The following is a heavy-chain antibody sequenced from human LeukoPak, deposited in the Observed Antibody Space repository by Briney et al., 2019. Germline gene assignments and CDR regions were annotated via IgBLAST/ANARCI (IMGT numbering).Heavy chain of an antibody. V-gene: IGHV4-39*07. Sequence: PSEALSLTCSVSGDSITSGADYWAWLRQPPGKGLEWIGSVYYSGSIKYNPSLKGRVSISRDMSKNQFSLNLNSVNATDTAVYYCARRDYAAWFDPWGQGTLVTVSS. D-gene: IGHD4/OR15-4a*01. CDR3: ARRDYAAWFDP. CDR1: GDSITSGADY. J-gene: IGHJ5*02. CDR2: VYYSGSI.